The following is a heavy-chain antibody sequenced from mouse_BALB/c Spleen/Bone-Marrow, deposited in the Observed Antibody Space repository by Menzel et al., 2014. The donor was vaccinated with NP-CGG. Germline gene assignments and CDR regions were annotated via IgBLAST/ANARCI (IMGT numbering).Heavy chain of an antibody. D-gene: IGHD2-2*01. J-gene: IGHJ2*01. CDR1: GYAFTNYL. CDR3: ERGSHGSY. CDR2: INPGSGGT. V-gene: IGHV1-54*03. Sequence: VQLKQSGAELVRPGTSVKVSCKASGYAFTNYLIEWVKQRPGQGLEWIGVINPGSGGTNYNEKFKGKATLTADNSSNSTNMQLNNSTSDDCAVYVCERGSHGSYWGQGTTLTVSS.